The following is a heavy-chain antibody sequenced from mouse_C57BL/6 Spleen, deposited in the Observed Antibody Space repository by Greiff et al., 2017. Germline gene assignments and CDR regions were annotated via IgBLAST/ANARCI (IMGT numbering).Heavy chain of an antibody. Sequence: EVKMVVSGGGLVKPGGSLKLSCAASGFTFSSYAMSWVRQTPEKRLEWVATISDGGSYTYYPDNVKGRFTISRDNAKNNLYLQMSHLKSEDTAMYYCARGNDYDGFAYWGQGTLVTVSA. J-gene: IGHJ3*01. CDR2: ISDGGSYT. CDR3: ARGNDYDGFAY. V-gene: IGHV5-4*03. CDR1: GFTFSSYA. D-gene: IGHD2-4*01.